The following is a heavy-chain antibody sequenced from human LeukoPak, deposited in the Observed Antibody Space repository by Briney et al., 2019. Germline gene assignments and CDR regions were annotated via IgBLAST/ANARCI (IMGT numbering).Heavy chain of an antibody. CDR2: INPNSGGT. J-gene: IGHJ4*02. D-gene: IGHD3-22*01. V-gene: IGHV1-2*02. CDR3: ARDDYYDSSGYYH. Sequence: GASVKVSCKASGYTFTGYYMHWVRQAPGQGLEWMGWINPNSGGTNYAQKFQGRVTMTRDTSISTAYMELSRLRSDDTAVHYCARDDYYDSSGYYHWGQGTLVTVSS. CDR1: GYTFTGYY.